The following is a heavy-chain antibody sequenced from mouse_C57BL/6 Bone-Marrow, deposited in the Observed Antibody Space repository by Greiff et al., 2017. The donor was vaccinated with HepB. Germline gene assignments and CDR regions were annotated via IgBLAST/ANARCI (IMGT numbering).Heavy chain of an antibody. V-gene: IGHV5-15*01. CDR2: ISNLAYSI. CDR3: ARHDADYYGSQFAY. CDR1: GFTFSDYG. D-gene: IGHD1-1*01. Sequence: EVQVVESGGGLVQPGGSLKLSCAASGFTFSDYGMAWVRQAPRKGPEWVAFISNLAYSIYYADTVTGRFTISRENAKNTLYLEMSSLRSEDTAMYYCARHDADYYGSQFAYWGQGTLVTVSA. J-gene: IGHJ3*01.